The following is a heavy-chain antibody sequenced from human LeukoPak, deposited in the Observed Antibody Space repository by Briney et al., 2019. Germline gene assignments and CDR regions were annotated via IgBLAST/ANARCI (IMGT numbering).Heavy chain of an antibody. Sequence: SETLSLTCTVSGGSISSYYWSWIRQPPGKGLEWIGYIYYSGSTNYNPSLKSRVTISVDTSKNQFSLKLSSVTAADTAVYYCARTAPTPPGYSGSYVDYWGQGTLVTVSS. V-gene: IGHV4-59*01. CDR2: IYYSGST. J-gene: IGHJ4*02. D-gene: IGHD1-26*01. CDR3: ARTAPTPPGYSGSYVDY. CDR1: GGSISSYY.